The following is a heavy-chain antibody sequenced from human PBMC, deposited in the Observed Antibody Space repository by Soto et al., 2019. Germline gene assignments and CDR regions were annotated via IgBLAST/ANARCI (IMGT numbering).Heavy chain of an antibody. CDR1: GFTFSNYG. CDR3: ARLVPGTWFGDY. J-gene: IGHJ4*02. Sequence: EAQLLGSGGGSVQPGGSLRLSCAASGFTFSNYGMTWVRQAPGKGLEWLSATSDGSTFYRESVKGRFTMSRDNSINMLFLHMSSLRAEDTATYYCARLVPGTWFGDYWGQGILVSVSS. V-gene: IGHV3-23*01. D-gene: IGHD6-19*01. CDR2: TSDGST.